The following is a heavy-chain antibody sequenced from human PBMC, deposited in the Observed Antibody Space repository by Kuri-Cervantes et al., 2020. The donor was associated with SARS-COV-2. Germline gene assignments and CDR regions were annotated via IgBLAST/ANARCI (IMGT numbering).Heavy chain of an antibody. V-gene: IGHV3-66*01. D-gene: IGHD3-3*01. CDR3: ARSPYDFWSGYYTGYYYYYGMDV. CDR2: IYSGGST. J-gene: IGHJ6*02. CDR1: GFTVSSNY. Sequence: ETLSLTCAASGFTVSSNYMSWVRQAPGKGLEWVSVIYSGGSTYYADSVKGRFTISRDNSKNTLYLQMNSLRADDTAVYYCARSPYDFWSGYYTGYYYYYGMDVWGQGTTVTVSS.